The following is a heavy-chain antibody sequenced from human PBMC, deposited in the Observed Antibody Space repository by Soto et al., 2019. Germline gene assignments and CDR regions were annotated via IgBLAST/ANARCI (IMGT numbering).Heavy chain of an antibody. J-gene: IGHJ6*02. CDR3: ARDLTPGGADV. CDR1: GLTFDEHA. Sequence: EVQLVESGGGLVQPGRSLRLSCVVSGLTFDEHAMHWVRQGPGKGLEWVSGIFWSGGSVGYADSVKGRFTVSRDKAKNSLYLQMGSLRAEDTALYYCARDLTPGGADVWGQGTTVTVSS. CDR2: IFWSGGSV. D-gene: IGHD4-17*01. V-gene: IGHV3-9*01.